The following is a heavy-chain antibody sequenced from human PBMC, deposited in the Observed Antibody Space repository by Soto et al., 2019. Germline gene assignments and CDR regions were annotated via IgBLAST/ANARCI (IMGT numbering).Heavy chain of an antibody. CDR3: ARGITLPTPLDY. V-gene: IGHV1-69*05. J-gene: IGHJ4*02. CDR1: GGTFSSYA. D-gene: IGHD1-20*01. Sequence: ASVKVSCKASGGTFSSYAISWVRQAPGQWLEWMGWIIPIFGTTKYSQKFQGRVTITRDTSASTAYMELSSLRSEDTAVYYCARGITLPTPLDYWGQGTLVTVSS. CDR2: IIPIFGTT.